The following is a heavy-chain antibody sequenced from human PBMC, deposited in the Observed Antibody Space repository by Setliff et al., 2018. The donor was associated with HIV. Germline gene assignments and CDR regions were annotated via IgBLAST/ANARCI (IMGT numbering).Heavy chain of an antibody. D-gene: IGHD3-10*01. CDR2: INHSGGT. CDR1: GGTFSLHY. Sequence: SETLSLTCAVSGGTFSLHYYTWIRQSPLRGLEWIGEINHSGGTRYNPSLKSRVTISVDTSKNQFSLKLSSVTAADTAVYYCARLYGSGSYQVDYWGQGTLVTVSS. J-gene: IGHJ4*02. V-gene: IGHV4-34*01. CDR3: ARLYGSGSYQVDY.